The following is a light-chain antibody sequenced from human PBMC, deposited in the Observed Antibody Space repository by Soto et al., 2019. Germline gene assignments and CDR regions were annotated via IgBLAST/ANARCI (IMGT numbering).Light chain of an antibody. CDR1: QSISSW. J-gene: IGKJ1*01. CDR3: QQYNNFWT. V-gene: IGKV1-5*03. Sequence: GDRVTITCRASQSISSWLAWYQQKPGKAPKLLNYDAATLEGGVPSRFSGSGSGTEFTLTISSLQPDDFATYYCQQYNNFWTFGQGTRVEVK. CDR2: DAA.